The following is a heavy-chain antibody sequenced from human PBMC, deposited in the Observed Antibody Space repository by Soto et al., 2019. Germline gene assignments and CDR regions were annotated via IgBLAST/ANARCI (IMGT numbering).Heavy chain of an antibody. CDR1: GFTFSSYG. Sequence: LRLSCAASGFTFSSYGMHWVRQAPGKGLEWVAVISYDGSNKYYADSVKGRFTISRDNSKNTLYLQMNSLRAEDTAVYYCAKDGYCSSTSCHNYYYGMDVWGQGTTVTVSS. D-gene: IGHD2-2*01. CDR3: AKDGYCSSTSCHNYYYGMDV. J-gene: IGHJ6*02. V-gene: IGHV3-30*18. CDR2: ISYDGSNK.